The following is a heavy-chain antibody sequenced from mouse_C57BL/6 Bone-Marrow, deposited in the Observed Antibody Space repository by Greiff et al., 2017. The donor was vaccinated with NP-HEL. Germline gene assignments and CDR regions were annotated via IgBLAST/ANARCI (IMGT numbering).Heavy chain of an antibody. V-gene: IGHV10-1*01. CDR2: IRSKSNNYAT. Sequence: EVHLVESGGGLVQPKGSLKLSCAASGFSFNTYAMNWVRQAPGKGLEWVARIRSKSNNYATYYADSVKDRFTISRDDSESMLYLQMNNLKTEDTAMYYCVRDGRNYLFACWGQGTLVTVSA. D-gene: IGHD2-1*01. J-gene: IGHJ3*01. CDR3: VRDGRNYLFAC. CDR1: GFSFNTYA.